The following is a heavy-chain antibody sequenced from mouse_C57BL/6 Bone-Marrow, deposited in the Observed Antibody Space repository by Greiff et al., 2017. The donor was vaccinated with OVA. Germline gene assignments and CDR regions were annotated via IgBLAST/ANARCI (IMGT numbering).Heavy chain of an antibody. V-gene: IGHV1-82*01. CDR2: IYPGDGDT. J-gene: IGHJ1*03. CDR3: ARSPTVVATNWYFDV. D-gene: IGHD1-1*01. Sequence: VQLQQSGPELVKPGASVKISCKASGYAFSSSWMNWVKQRPGKGLEWIGRIYPGDGDTNYNGKFKGKATLTADKSSSAAYMQLSSLTSEDSAVYFCARSPTVVATNWYFDVWGTGTTVTVSS. CDR1: GYAFSSSW.